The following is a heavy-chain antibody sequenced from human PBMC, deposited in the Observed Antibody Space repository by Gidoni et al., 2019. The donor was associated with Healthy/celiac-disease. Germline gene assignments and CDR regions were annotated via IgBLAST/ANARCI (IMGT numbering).Heavy chain of an antibody. D-gene: IGHD3-22*01. J-gene: IGHJ2*01. CDR3: TTPLTMIVVVRDWYFDL. CDR1: GFTFSNAW. Sequence: EVQLVESGGGLVKPGGSLRLYCAASGFTFSNAWMSWVRQAPGKGLEWVGRIKSKTDGGTTDYAAPVKGRFTISRDDSKNTLYLQMNSLKTEDTAVYYCTTPLTMIVVVRDWYFDLWGRGTLVTVSS. V-gene: IGHV3-15*01. CDR2: IKSKTDGGTT.